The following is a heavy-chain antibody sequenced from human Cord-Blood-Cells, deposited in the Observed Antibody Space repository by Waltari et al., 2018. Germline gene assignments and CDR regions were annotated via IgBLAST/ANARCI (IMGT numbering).Heavy chain of an antibody. CDR1: GYTFTGYY. Sequence: QVQLVQSGAGVKKPGASVKVSCKASGYTFTGYYMHWVGQAPGQGLEWMGWINPNSGGTNYAQKFQGRVTMTRDTSISTAYMELSRLRSDDTAVYYCVRVVRGPYYYYGMDVWGQGTTVTVSS. CDR3: VRVVRGPYYYYGMDV. CDR2: INPNSGGT. J-gene: IGHJ6*02. V-gene: IGHV1-2*02. D-gene: IGHD3-10*01.